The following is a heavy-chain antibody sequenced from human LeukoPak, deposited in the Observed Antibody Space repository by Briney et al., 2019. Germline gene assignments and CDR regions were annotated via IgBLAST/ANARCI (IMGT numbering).Heavy chain of an antibody. V-gene: IGHV3-20*04. D-gene: IGHD6-19*01. CDR3: AKLAGTGGFDY. CDR2: INWNGGRT. J-gene: IGHJ4*02. CDR1: GFTFDDYG. Sequence: GGSLRLSCAAPGFTFDDYGMSWVRQAPGKGLEWVSGINWNGGRTGYADSVKGRLTISRDNAKNSLYLQMNSLRAEDTALYYCAKLAGTGGFDYWGQGTLVTVSS.